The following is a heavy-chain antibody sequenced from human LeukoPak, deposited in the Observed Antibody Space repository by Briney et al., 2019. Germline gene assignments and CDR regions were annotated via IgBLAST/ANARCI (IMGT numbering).Heavy chain of an antibody. Sequence: ASVKVSCKASGYTFTSYYMHWVRQAPGQGLEWMGIINPSGGSTSYAQKFQGRVTMTRDTSMSTVYMELSSLRSEDTAVYYCARDQGEKIVVVPAAMNYWGQGTLVTVSS. CDR3: ARDQGEKIVVVPAAMNY. J-gene: IGHJ4*02. CDR2: INPSGGST. V-gene: IGHV1-46*01. CDR1: GYTFTSYY. D-gene: IGHD2-2*01.